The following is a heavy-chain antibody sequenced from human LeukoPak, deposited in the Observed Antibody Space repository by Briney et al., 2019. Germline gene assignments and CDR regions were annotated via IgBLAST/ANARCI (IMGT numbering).Heavy chain of an antibody. Sequence: PSETLSLTCTVSGGSISSGGYYWSWIRQSPGKGLEWIGTLYYSGNTYYNPSLKSRVTISVDTSKNHFSLKLSSVTAADTAVYYCAREGYYASDNWFDPWGQGTLVTVSS. D-gene: IGHD2-15*01. CDR2: LYYSGNT. J-gene: IGHJ5*02. CDR3: AREGYYASDNWFDP. CDR1: GGSISSGGYY. V-gene: IGHV4-39*07.